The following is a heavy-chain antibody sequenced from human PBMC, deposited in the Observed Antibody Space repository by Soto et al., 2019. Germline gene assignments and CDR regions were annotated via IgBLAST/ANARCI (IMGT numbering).Heavy chain of an antibody. D-gene: IGHD3-9*01. CDR2: MNPNSGNT. CDR1: GYTFTSYD. CDR3: ARAGINYDILTGYYNPHYYYGMDV. V-gene: IGHV1-8*01. Sequence: ASVKVSCKASGYTFTSYDINWVRQATGQGLEWMGWMNPNSGNTGYAQKFQGRVTMTRNTSISTAYMELSSLRSEDTAVYYCARAGINYDILTGYYNPHYYYGMDVGGQGTTVTVSS. J-gene: IGHJ6*02.